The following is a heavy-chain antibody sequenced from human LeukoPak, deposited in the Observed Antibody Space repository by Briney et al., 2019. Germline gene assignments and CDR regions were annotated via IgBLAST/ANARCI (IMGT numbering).Heavy chain of an antibody. CDR3: AKSNGYGLIDI. CDR2: IYHSGGT. CDR1: GYSISSGYY. J-gene: IGHJ3*02. V-gene: IGHV4-38-2*02. D-gene: IGHD3-22*01. Sequence: SETLSLTCTVSGYSISSGYYWAWIRQPPGKGLEWIGSIYHSGGTYNNPSLKSRLTISLDTSRNQFSLKLNSVTAADTAVYYCAKSNGYGLIDIWGQGTMVTVSS.